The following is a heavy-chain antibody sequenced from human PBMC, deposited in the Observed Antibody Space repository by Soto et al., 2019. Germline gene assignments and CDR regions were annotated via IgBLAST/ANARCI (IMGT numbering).Heavy chain of an antibody. CDR3: ARGVTEAYSRNYFEY. J-gene: IGHJ4*02. CDR2: ISYDGSNK. CDR1: GSTFRSNA. Sequence: GGSLRLSCAASGSTFRSNAMHWVRQAPGKGLEWVAVISYDGSNKYYADSVKGRFTISRDNSKNTLFLQMNSLRAEDTAVYYCARGVTEAYSRNYFEYWGQGTLVTVSS. D-gene: IGHD1-26*01. V-gene: IGHV3-30-3*01.